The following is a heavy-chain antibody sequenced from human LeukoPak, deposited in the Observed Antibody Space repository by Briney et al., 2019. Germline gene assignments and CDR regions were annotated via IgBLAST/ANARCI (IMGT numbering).Heavy chain of an antibody. D-gene: IGHD1-26*01. V-gene: IGHV4-39*01. CDR2: MYYSGST. Sequence: SETLSLTCTVSGGSISSTYYYWGWIRQPPGKGLEWIGSMYYSGSTYYSPSLGRRVSISEDTSKNQLSLKVSSVTAADTAVYYCARRVGAAAHNFDHWGQGTRVTVSS. CDR1: GGSISSTYYY. CDR3: ARRVGAAAHNFDH. J-gene: IGHJ4*02.